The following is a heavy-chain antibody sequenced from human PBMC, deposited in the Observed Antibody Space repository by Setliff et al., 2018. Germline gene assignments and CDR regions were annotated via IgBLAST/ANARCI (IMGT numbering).Heavy chain of an antibody. D-gene: IGHD2-15*01. J-gene: IGHJ3*01. Sequence: GESLNISCKGSGYTFTNYWIGWVRQMPGKGLEWMGAIYPGDSDTRHSPSFQGQVTISADKSISTVYLQWSSLKASDTAMYYCATLGTVVVDAFDFWGQGTRVTVSS. CDR3: ATLGTVVVDAFDF. CDR1: GYTFTNYW. CDR2: IYPGDSDT. V-gene: IGHV5-51*01.